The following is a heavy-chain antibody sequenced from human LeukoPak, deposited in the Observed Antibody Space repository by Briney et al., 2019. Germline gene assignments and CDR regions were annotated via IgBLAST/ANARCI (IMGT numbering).Heavy chain of an antibody. D-gene: IGHD3-10*01. J-gene: IGHJ3*02. CDR2: IKQDGSEK. CDR1: GFTFSSFG. CDR3: SRAQGGRGSAFDI. Sequence: GRSLRLSCAATGFTFSSFGMHWVRQAPGKGLEWVADIKQDGSEKYYVDSVKGRFTISRDNAKNSLYLQMSSLRAEDTAVYFCSRAQGGRGSAFDIWGQGTMVTVSS. V-gene: IGHV3-7*02.